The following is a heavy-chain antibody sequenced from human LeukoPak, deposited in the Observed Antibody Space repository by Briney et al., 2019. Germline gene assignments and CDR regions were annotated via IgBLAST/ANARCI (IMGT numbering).Heavy chain of an antibody. V-gene: IGHV3-23*01. CDR1: GCTFSNFA. CDR2: ITGYGAT. J-gene: IGHJ5*02. CDR3: AKGAAAGKVDWSDP. D-gene: IGHD6-13*01. Sequence: GGSLRLSCAASGCTFSNFAMMWVRQAPGTGLQWVSTITGYGATFYADSVRGRFTIFRDTSMNTLFLQMNSLGAEDTAVYYCAKGAAAGKVDWSDPWGQGTLVTVSS.